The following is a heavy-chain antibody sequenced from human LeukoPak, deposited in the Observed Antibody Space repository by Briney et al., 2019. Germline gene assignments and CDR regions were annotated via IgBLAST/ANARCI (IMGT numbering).Heavy chain of an antibody. CDR2: IYHSGST. CDR3: ARTSYYGGYSFDY. CDR1: GYSISSGYY. Sequence: NPSETLSLTCTVSGYSISSGYYWGWIRQPPGKGLEWIGSIYHSGSTYYNPSLKSRVTISVYTSKNQFSLKLSSVTAADTAVYYCARTSYYGGYSFDYWGQGTLVTVSS. V-gene: IGHV4-38-2*02. J-gene: IGHJ4*02. D-gene: IGHD4-23*01.